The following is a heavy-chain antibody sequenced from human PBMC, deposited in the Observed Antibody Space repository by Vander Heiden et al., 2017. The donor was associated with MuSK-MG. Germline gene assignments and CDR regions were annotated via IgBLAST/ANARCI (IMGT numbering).Heavy chain of an antibody. CDR2: IYSGGST. V-gene: IGHV3-53*01. CDR1: GFTVSSNY. J-gene: IGHJ5*02. D-gene: IGHD6-13*01. Sequence: EVQLVESGGGLIQPGGSLRLSCAASGFTVSSNYMSWVRQAPGKGLEWVSVIYSGGSTYYADSVKGRFTISRDNSKNTLYLQMNSLRAEDTAVYYCARGRRGIAAAGSSNWFDPWGQGTLVTVSS. CDR3: ARGRRGIAAAGSSNWFDP.